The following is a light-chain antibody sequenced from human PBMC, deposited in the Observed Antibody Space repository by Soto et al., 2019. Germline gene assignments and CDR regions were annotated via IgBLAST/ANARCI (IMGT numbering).Light chain of an antibody. CDR3: QLRSK. J-gene: IGKJ5*01. V-gene: IGKV3-11*01. Sequence: DIVFTQSPATLSLSPGERATLSCRASRSINYYLAWYQHNTGQAPRLLIHDASNRATGIPARFSGSGSGTDFTLTISSLEPEDFAVYYCQLRSKFGQGTRLEFK. CDR2: DAS. CDR1: RSINYY.